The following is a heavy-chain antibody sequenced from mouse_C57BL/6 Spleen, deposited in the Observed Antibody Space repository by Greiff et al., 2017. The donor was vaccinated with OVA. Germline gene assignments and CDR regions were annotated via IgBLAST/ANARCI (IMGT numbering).Heavy chain of an antibody. Sequence: QVQLQQPGTELVKPGASVKLSCKASGYTFTSYWMHWVKQRPGQGLEWIGNINPSNGGTNYNEKFKSKATLTVDKSSSTAYMQLSSLTSEDSAVYYCAREIATVVATNFDVWGTGTTVTVSS. CDR2: INPSNGGT. V-gene: IGHV1-53*01. D-gene: IGHD1-1*01. CDR1: GYTFTSYW. J-gene: IGHJ1*03. CDR3: AREIATVVATNFDV.